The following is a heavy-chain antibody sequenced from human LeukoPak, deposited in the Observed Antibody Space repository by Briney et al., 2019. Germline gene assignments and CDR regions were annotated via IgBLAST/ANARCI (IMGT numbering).Heavy chain of an antibody. J-gene: IGHJ6*03. CDR1: GFTFSSYA. CDR2: ISGSGVST. V-gene: IGHV3-23*01. CDR3: AKVSSTVTTYYYYYMDV. Sequence: PGGSLRLSCAASGFTFSSYAMSWVRQAPGKGLEWVSAISGSGVSTYYADSVKGRFTISRDNSKNTLYLQMNSLRAEDSAVYYCAKVSSTVTTYYYYYMDVSGKGTTVTVSS. D-gene: IGHD4-17*01.